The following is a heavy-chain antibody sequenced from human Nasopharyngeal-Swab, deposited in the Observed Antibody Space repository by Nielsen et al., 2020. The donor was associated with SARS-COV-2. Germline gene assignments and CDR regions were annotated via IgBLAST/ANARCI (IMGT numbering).Heavy chain of an antibody. V-gene: IGHV4-31*03. Sequence: SETLSLTCTVSGGSINSGGYYWSWIRQHAGKGLEWIGYIYYSGNTYYNPSLKSRVTISVDTSKNQFSLKLTSVTAADTAVYYCARAANSGDWYFDLWGRGTLVTVSS. CDR1: GGSINSGGYY. CDR3: ARAANSGDWYFDL. J-gene: IGHJ2*01. CDR2: IYYSGNT. D-gene: IGHD1-26*01.